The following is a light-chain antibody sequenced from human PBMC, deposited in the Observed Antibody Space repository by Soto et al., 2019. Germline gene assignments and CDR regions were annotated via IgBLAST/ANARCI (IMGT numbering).Light chain of an antibody. CDR1: SSNIGSNS. J-gene: IGLJ2*01. V-gene: IGLV1-44*01. Sequence: QSLLTQPPSASWTPGQRVTISCSGSSSNIGSNSVNWYQQLPGTAPKLLMYSSNQRPSGVPDRFSGSKSGTSASLAISGLQSEEEADYYCSAWDDSLNGVVFGGGTKLTVL. CDR3: SAWDDSLNGVV. CDR2: SSN.